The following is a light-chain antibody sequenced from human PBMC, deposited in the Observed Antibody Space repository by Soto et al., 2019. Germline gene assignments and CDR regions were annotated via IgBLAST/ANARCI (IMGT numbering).Light chain of an antibody. V-gene: IGKV3-20*01. Sequence: EIVLTQSPGTLSSSPGERATLACRASQSVSSSHLAWYQQKPGQAPRLLIYCASSRATGIPDRFGGSGSGTDFTITISRLEPEDFAVYFCQQYGDSPMYTFGQGTKLEI. CDR2: CAS. CDR3: QQYGDSPMYT. CDR1: QSVSSSH. J-gene: IGKJ2*01.